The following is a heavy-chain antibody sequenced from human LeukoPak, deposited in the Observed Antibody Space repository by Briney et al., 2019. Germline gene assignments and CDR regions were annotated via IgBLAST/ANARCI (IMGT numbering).Heavy chain of an antibody. D-gene: IGHD3-22*01. J-gene: IGHJ4*02. CDR2: ISGSGGST. Sequence: GGSLRLSCAASGFTFSSYAMSWVRQAPGKGLEWVSAISGSGGSTYYADSVKGRFTISRDNSKNTLYLQMNSLRAEDTAVYYCARKTDSSGSGDYWGQGTLVTVSS. CDR3: ARKTDSSGSGDY. V-gene: IGHV3-23*01. CDR1: GFTFSSYA.